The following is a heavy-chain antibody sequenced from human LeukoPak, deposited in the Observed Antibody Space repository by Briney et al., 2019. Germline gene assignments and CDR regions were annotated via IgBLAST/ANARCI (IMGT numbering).Heavy chain of an antibody. CDR1: GFPFSNAW. CDR2: LKTKPTGATT. V-gene: IGHV3-15*05. D-gene: IGHD3-22*01. J-gene: IGHJ4*02. Sequence: GRSLRLSWAPSGFPFSNAWMTWVRQAPGKGLEWVALLKTKPTGATTAYAAPVTARFTTTRGNSKLTMYLPMERLTTECIAVYYCTTDSTVTPIYYDGSGYWGYFDYWGQGTLVTVSS. CDR3: TTDSTVTPIYYDGSGYWGYFDY.